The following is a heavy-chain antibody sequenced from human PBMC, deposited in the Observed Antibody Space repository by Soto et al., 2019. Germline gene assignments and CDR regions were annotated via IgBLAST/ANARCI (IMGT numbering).Heavy chain of an antibody. CDR3: SHMESRVASYGLDV. V-gene: IGHV2-5*02. CDR1: GFSLDTSGVG. CDR2: IYWDDDK. J-gene: IGHJ6*02. D-gene: IGHD3-3*01. Sequence: QITLKESGPTLVKPTQTLTLTCTFSGFSLDTSGVGVAWIRQPPGKALEWLTLIYWDDDKRYSPSLRSRLTITKETSENRVVPTMTNMDPVETATYYCSHMESRVASYGLDVWGQGTTVTVSS.